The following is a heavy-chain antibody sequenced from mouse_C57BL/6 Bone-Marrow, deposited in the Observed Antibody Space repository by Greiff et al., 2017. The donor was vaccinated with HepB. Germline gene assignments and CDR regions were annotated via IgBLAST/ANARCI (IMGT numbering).Heavy chain of an antibody. CDR3: ARGLYCYYAMDY. CDR1: GYTFTDYN. Sequence: EVKLQESGPELVKPGASVKIPCKASGYTFTDYNMDWVKQSHGKSLEWIGDINPNNGGTNYNQKLKGKATLTVDKSSSTAYMELRSLTSEDTAVYYCARGLYCYYAMDYWGQGTSVTVSS. J-gene: IGHJ4*01. D-gene: IGHD3-2*02. V-gene: IGHV1-18*01. CDR2: INPNNGGT.